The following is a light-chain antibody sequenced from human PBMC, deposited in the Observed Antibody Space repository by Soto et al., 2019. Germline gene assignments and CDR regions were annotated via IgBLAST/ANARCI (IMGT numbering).Light chain of an antibody. CDR3: QQYGSSPRT. Sequence: EILMTQSPSTLSVSPGERATLSCRASQSVTRNLAWYQQRPGQAPRLLIYGASSRATGIPDRFSGSGSGTDFTLTISRLEPEDFEVYYCQQYGSSPRTFGLGTKVDIK. CDR2: GAS. J-gene: IGKJ1*01. CDR1: QSVTRN. V-gene: IGKV3-20*01.